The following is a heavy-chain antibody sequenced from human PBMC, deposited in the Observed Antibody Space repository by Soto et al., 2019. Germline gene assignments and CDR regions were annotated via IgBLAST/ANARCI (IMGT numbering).Heavy chain of an antibody. J-gene: IGHJ5*02. D-gene: IGHD2-2*02. V-gene: IGHV4-31*03. CDR3: ARADAAALGMLPPAINWFDP. Sequence: SETLSLTCTVSGGSISSGGYYWSWIRQHPGKGLEWIGYIYYSGSTYYNPSLKSRVTISIDTSKNQFSLKMNSVTAADTAIYYCARADAAALGMLPPAINWFDPWGQGTLVTVAS. CDR1: GGSISSGGYY. CDR2: IYYSGST.